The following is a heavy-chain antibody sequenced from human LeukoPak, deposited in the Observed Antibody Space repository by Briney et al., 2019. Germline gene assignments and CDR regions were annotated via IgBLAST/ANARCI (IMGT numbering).Heavy chain of an antibody. V-gene: IGHV4-59*08. CDR2: ISNSGRT. J-gene: IGHJ5*02. CDR3: TRHYDSDSSGDPDWFDP. D-gene: IGHD3-22*01. CDR1: GASVTIDY. Sequence: KASETLSLTCSVSGASVTIDYWSWIRQPPGKGLEWIGHISNSGRTTYRSSLKGRVTISLDTSRNQFSLKLTSVTAADTAIYYCTRHYDSDSSGDPDWFDPWGQGTLVTVSS.